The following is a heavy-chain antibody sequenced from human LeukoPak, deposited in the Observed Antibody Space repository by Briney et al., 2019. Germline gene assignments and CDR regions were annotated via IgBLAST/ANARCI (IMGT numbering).Heavy chain of an antibody. Sequence: SETLSLTCAVSGGSFSGYYWSWIRQPPGKGLEWIGEINHSGSTNYNPSLKSRVTISVDTSKNQFSLKLSSVTAADTAVYYCARARFWGRPGIAVAGTKRGNFDYWGQGTLVTVSS. V-gene: IGHV4-34*01. CDR2: INHSGST. CDR1: GGSFSGYY. J-gene: IGHJ4*02. D-gene: IGHD6-19*01. CDR3: ARARFWGRPGIAVAGTKRGNFDY.